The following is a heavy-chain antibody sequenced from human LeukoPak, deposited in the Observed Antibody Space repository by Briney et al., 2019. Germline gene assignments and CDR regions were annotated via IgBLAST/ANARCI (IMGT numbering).Heavy chain of an antibody. V-gene: IGHV3-48*04. J-gene: IGHJ4*02. CDR1: GFTFSSYS. CDR2: SSSSSSTI. D-gene: IGHD6-25*01. CDR3: ARDQHSSEGEKYIDY. Sequence: GGSLRLSCAASGFTFSSYSMNWVRQAPGNGLVWVSYSSSSSSTIYYAGSVKGRFTISRDNAKNSLYLQRNSLRAEDTVVYYCARDQHSSEGEKYIDYWGQGTLVTVSS.